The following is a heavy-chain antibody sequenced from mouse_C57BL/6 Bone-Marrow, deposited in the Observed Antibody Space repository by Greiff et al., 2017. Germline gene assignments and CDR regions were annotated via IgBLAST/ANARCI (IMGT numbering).Heavy chain of an antibody. CDR2: IDPSDSET. Sequence: LQQSGAELVRPGSSVKLSCKASGYTFTSYWMHWVKQRPIQGLEWIGNIDPSDSETHYNQKFKDKATLTVDKSSSTAYMQLSSLTSEDSAVYYCARDLYYGRRDWYFDVWGTGTTVTVSS. CDR1: GYTFTSYW. J-gene: IGHJ1*03. CDR3: ARDLYYGRRDWYFDV. V-gene: IGHV1-52*01. D-gene: IGHD1-1*01.